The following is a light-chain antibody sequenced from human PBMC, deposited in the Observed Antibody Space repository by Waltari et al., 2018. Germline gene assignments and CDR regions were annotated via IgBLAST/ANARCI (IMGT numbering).Light chain of an antibody. CDR3: QQYYSTPYT. CDR1: QSILYRSNKQNY. Sequence: DFVMTQSPHSLAVSLGERATINCKSSQSILYRSNKQNYLAWYQQKPGQPPKLLIYWASTRESGVPGRFSGSGSGTDFTLTISSLQAEDVAVYYCQQYYSTPYTFGQGTKLEIK. CDR2: WAS. J-gene: IGKJ2*01. V-gene: IGKV4-1*01.